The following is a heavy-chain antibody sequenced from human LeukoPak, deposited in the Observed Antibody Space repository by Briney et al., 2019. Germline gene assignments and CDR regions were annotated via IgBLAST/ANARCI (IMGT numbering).Heavy chain of an antibody. V-gene: IGHV4-34*01. Sequence: SETLSLTCAVYGGSFSGYYWSWIRQPPGKGLEWIGEINHSGSTNYNPSLKSRVTISVDTSKTQFPLKLSSVTAADTAVYYCAGDSGYFLFDYWGQGTLVTVSS. J-gene: IGHJ4*02. CDR2: INHSGST. CDR3: AGDSGYFLFDY. D-gene: IGHD3-22*01. CDR1: GGSFSGYY.